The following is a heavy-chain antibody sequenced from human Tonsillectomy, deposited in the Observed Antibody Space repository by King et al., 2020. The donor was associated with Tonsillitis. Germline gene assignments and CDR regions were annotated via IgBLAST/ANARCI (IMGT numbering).Heavy chain of an antibody. V-gene: IGHV4-38-2*01. D-gene: IGHD5-18*01. Sequence: VQLQESGPGLVKPSETLSLTCAVSGYSISSGYFWGWIRQPPGKGLEWIGSIYHSGSTSYNPSLKSRVTISVDTSKNQISLRLSSVTAADTAVYYCARVDAGLFDYWGQGTLVTVPS. CDR2: IYHSGST. CDR3: ARVDAGLFDY. J-gene: IGHJ4*02. CDR1: GYSISSGYF.